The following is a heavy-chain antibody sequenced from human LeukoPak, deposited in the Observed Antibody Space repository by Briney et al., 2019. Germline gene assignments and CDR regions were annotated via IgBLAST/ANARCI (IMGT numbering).Heavy chain of an antibody. D-gene: IGHD2-2*01. V-gene: IGHV3-23*01. CDR2: ISGSGGST. CDR3: AKRIQSAMPRGY. CDR1: GFTFSNYA. J-gene: IGHJ4*02. Sequence: PGGSLRLSCAASGFTFSNYALSWVRQAPGKGLEWVSDISGSGGSTYYADSVKGRFTISRDNSKNTMYLQMNSLRAEDTAVYYCAKRIQSAMPRGYGGKGTLVTVSS.